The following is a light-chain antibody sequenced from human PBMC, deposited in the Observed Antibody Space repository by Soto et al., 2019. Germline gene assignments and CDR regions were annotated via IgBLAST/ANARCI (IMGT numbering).Light chain of an antibody. V-gene: IGKV3-11*01. Sequence: EVVLTQSPGTLSLSPGERATLYFRSSQTVNSNFLAWYQQKPGQAPRLLIYDASNTATGIPARFSGSGSGTDFTLTISSLEPEDFAVYYCQQRSNWTLTFGGGTKVDIK. J-gene: IGKJ4*01. CDR1: QTVNSNF. CDR3: QQRSNWTLT. CDR2: DAS.